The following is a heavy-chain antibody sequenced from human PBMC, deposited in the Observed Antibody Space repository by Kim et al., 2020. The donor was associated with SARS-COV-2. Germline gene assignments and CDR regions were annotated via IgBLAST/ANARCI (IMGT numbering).Heavy chain of an antibody. D-gene: IGHD6-13*01. Sequence: SETLSLTCTVSGGSISSYYWSWIRQPPGKGLEWIGYIYYSGSTNYNPSLKSRVTISVDTSKNQFSLKLSSVTAADTAVYYCARVAASSWYHWYYFDYWGQGTLVTVSS. V-gene: IGHV4-59*13. CDR3: ARVAASSWYHWYYFDY. J-gene: IGHJ4*02. CDR1: GGSISSYY. CDR2: IYYSGST.